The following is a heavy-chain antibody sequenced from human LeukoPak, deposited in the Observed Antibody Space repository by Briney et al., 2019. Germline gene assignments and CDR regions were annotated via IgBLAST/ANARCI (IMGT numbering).Heavy chain of an antibody. CDR2: IKQDGSEK. CDR1: GFTFSSYW. V-gene: IGHV3-7*03. CDR3: ARDQLRYFDWLLYSGAPGYYYYYGMDV. D-gene: IGHD3-9*01. J-gene: IGHJ6*02. Sequence: SGGSLRLSCAAPGFTFSSYWMSWVRQAPGKGLEWVANIKQDGSEKYYVDSVKGRFTISRDNAKNSLYLQMNSLRAEDTAVYYCARDQLRYFDWLLYSGAPGYYYYYGMDVWGQGTTVTVSS.